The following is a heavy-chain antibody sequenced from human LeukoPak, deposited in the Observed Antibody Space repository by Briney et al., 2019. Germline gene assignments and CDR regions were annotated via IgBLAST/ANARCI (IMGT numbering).Heavy chain of an antibody. V-gene: IGHV4-59*08. D-gene: IGHD3-16*01. CDR2: IYYSGST. Sequence: SETLSLTRTVSNGSVRSYYWSWVRQSPGKGLEWIGYIYYSGSTNYNPSLKSRVTISIHTSRNQFSLMLSSVTAADTAMYYCARYYDRTGFDYWGQGTLATVSS. CDR3: ARYYDRTGFDY. J-gene: IGHJ4*02. CDR1: NGSVRSYY.